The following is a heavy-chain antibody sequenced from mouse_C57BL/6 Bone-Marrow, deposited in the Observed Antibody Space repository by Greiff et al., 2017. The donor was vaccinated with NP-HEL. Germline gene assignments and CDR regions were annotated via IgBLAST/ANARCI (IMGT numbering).Heavy chain of an antibody. CDR3: AKTSSVPSYAMDY. J-gene: IGHJ4*01. CDR1: GYTFTSYW. V-gene: IGHV1-55*01. CDR2: IYPGSGRT. D-gene: IGHD5-1*01. Sequence: QVHVKQPGAELVKPGASVKMSCKASGYTFTSYWITWVKQRPEQGLEWIGDIYPGSGRTNYNEKFKSKATLTVDTSSSTAYMQLSSLTSEDSAVYSAAKTSSVPSYAMDYCDQGTSTTLSA.